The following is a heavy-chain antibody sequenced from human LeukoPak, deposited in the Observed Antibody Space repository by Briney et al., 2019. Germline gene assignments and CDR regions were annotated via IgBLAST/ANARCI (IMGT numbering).Heavy chain of an antibody. CDR1: GGSISSSSYY. J-gene: IGHJ6*03. V-gene: IGHV4-39*07. D-gene: IGHD4-17*01. CDR3: ARVATVTKVRYTYYYYYMDV. Sequence: PSETLSLTCTVSGGSISSSSYYWGWLRQPPGKGLEWIGSIYYSGSTYYNPSLKSRVTISVDTSKNQFSLKLSSVTAADTAVYYCARVATVTKVRYTYYYYYMDVWGKGTTVTISS. CDR2: IYYSGST.